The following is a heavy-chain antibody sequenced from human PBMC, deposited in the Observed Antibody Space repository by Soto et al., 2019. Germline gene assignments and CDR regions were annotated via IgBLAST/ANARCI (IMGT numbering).Heavy chain of an antibody. J-gene: IGHJ4*02. V-gene: IGHV4-59*01. CDR1: GVSTFDYY. CDR2: GYFRGGT. CDR3: ARLVYVRGDNYHFDY. D-gene: IGHD5-12*01. Sequence: PSETLSLTCTVSGVSTFDYYWTWVRQTPGKGLEWIGYGYFRGGTVYNPSLQSRVAISVDTSKRQFSLRLTSVTTADTAVYFCARLVYVRGDNYHFDYWGPGKLVTVSS.